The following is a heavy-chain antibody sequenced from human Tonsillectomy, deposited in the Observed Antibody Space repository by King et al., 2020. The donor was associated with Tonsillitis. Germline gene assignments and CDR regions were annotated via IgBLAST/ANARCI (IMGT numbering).Heavy chain of an antibody. CDR2: ISYDGSNK. CDR3: AKDWIGYCTSTSCLQFGMDV. D-gene: IGHD2-2*01. CDR1: GFIFSSYG. Sequence: QLVQSGGGVVQPGRSLRLSCAASGFIFSSYGMHWVRQAPGKGLEWVAVISYDGSNKYYADSVKGRFTISRDNSKNTLYLQMNSLRAEDTAVYYCAKDWIGYCTSTSCLQFGMDVCGQGTTVTVSS. J-gene: IGHJ6*02. V-gene: IGHV3-30*18.